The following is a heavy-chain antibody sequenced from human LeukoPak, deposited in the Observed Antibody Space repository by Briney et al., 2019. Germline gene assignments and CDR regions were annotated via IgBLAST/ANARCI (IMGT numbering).Heavy chain of an antibody. J-gene: IGHJ6*02. D-gene: IGHD3-3*01. CDR2: ISGSGGST. CDR1: GFTFSSYA. CDR3: AKSVAIYFYYGLDV. V-gene: IGHV3-23*01. Sequence: GGSLRLSCAASGFTFSSYAMSWVRQAPGKGLEWVSAISGSGGSTYYADSVKGRFTISRDNSKNTLYLQMNSLRAEDTAVNYCAKSVAIYFYYGLDVWGQGTTVAVSS.